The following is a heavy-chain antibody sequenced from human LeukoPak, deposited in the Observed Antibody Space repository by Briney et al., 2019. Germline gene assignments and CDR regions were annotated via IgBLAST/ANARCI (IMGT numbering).Heavy chain of an antibody. Sequence: PSETLSLTCAVYGGSFSGYYWGWIRQPPGKGLEWIGEINHSGSTNYNPSLKSRVTISVDTSKNQFSLKLSSVTAADTAVYYCARGPLGSGYGDYGVGYWGQGTLVTVSS. CDR2: INHSGST. D-gene: IGHD4-17*01. V-gene: IGHV4-34*01. CDR3: ARGPLGSGYGDYGVGY. J-gene: IGHJ4*02. CDR1: GGSFSGYY.